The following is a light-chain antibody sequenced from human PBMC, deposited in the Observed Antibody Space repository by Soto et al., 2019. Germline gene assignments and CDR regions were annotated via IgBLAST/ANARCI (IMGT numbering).Light chain of an antibody. CDR1: SSNIGSNT. J-gene: IGLJ2*01. Sequence: QSVLTQPPSASGTPGQRVTISCSGSSSNIGSNTVNWYQQLPGTAPKLLIYSNNQRPSGVPDRFSGGKSGTSASLAISGLQYEDEADYYCAAWDDSLNGPVFGGGTKLTVL. CDR3: AAWDDSLNGPV. CDR2: SNN. V-gene: IGLV1-44*01.